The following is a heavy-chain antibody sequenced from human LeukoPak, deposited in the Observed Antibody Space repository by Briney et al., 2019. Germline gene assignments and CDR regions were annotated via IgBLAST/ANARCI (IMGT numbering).Heavy chain of an antibody. V-gene: IGHV3-53*01. CDR3: AYRYYSNTGFDY. CDR2: IYSGGST. Sequence: GGSLRLSCAASGFTVSSNYMSWVRQAPGKGLEWVSVIYSGGSTYYADSVKGRFTISRDNSKNTLYLQMNSLRAEDTAVYYCAYRYYSNTGFDYWGQGTLVTVSS. D-gene: IGHD4-11*01. CDR1: GFTVSSNY. J-gene: IGHJ4*02.